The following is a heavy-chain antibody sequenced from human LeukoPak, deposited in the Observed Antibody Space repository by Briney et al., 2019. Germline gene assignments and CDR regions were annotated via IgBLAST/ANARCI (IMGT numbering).Heavy chain of an antibody. V-gene: IGHV3-23*01. Sequence: GGSLRLSCAASGFTFSSYAMSWVRQAPGKGLEWVSAISGSGGSTYYEDSVKGRFTISRDNSKNTLYLQMKSLRAEDTAVYYCALPPRTYYYDSSGYHDYWGQGTLVTVSS. J-gene: IGHJ4*02. CDR2: ISGSGGST. D-gene: IGHD3-22*01. CDR3: ALPPRTYYYDSSGYHDY. CDR1: GFTFSSYA.